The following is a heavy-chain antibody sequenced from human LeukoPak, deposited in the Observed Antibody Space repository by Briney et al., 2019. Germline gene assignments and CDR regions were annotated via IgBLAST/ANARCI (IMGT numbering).Heavy chain of an antibody. Sequence: SETLSLTCTVSDGSIRSGDYYWSWIRQPPGKGLEWLGYIFYSGSTHYNPSLKSRLTISVDTSKNQFSLKLSSVTAADTAVYYCARGLTRFDYWGQGTLVTVSS. J-gene: IGHJ4*02. V-gene: IGHV4-30-4*01. CDR2: IFYSGST. CDR3: ARGLTRFDY. D-gene: IGHD4-11*01. CDR1: DGSIRSGDYY.